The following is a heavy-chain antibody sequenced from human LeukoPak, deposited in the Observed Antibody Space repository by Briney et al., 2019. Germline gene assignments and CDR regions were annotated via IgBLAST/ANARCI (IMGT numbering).Heavy chain of an antibody. Sequence: PGGSLRLSCAASGFTFSSYAMSWVRQAPGKGLEWVANIKQDGSEKYYVDSVKGRFTISRDNAKNSLYLQMNSLRAEDTAVYYCARDIRGRAWNWFDPWGQGTLVTVSS. CDR2: IKQDGSEK. V-gene: IGHV3-7*01. J-gene: IGHJ5*02. CDR1: GFTFSSYA. D-gene: IGHD3-16*01. CDR3: ARDIRGRAWNWFDP.